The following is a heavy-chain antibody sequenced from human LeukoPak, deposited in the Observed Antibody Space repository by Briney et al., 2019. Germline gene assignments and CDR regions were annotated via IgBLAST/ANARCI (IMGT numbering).Heavy chain of an antibody. J-gene: IGHJ4*02. CDR2: IYYSGST. D-gene: IGHD2-21*02. CDR3: ASRDVVVTAIDY. V-gene: IGHV4-31*03. Sequence: SQTLSLTCTVSGGSISSGGYYWSWIRQHPGKGLEWIGYIYYSGSTYYNPSLKSRVTISVDTSKNQFSLKLSSVTAADTAVYYCASRDVVVTAIDYWGQGTLVTVSS. CDR1: GGSISSGGYY.